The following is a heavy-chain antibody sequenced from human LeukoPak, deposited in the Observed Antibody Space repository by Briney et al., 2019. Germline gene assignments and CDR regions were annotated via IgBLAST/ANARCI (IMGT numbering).Heavy chain of an antibody. V-gene: IGHV3-9*01. CDR1: GFTFDDYA. CDR3: AKDIGSYCSGGSCYSEGAYYYYYGMDV. D-gene: IGHD2-15*01. J-gene: IGHJ6*02. Sequence: GGSLRLSCAASGFTFDDYATHWVRQAPGKGLEWVSGISWNSGSIGYADSVKGRFTISRDNAKNSLYLQMNSLRAEDTALYYCAKDIGSYCSGGSCYSEGAYYYYYGMDVWGQGTTVTVSS. CDR2: ISWNSGSI.